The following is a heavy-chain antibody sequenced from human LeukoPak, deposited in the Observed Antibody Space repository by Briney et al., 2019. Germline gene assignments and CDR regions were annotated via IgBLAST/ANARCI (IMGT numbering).Heavy chain of an antibody. V-gene: IGHV4-39*07. CDR3: ARGSASSAHRY. D-gene: IGHD6-6*01. J-gene: IGHJ4*02. CDR1: GGSISSSSYY. CDR2: IYYSGST. Sequence: SETLSLTCTVSGGSISSSSYYWGWIRQPPGKGLEWIRSIYYSGSTYYNPSLKSRVTISVDTSKNQFSLKLSSVTAADTAVYYCARGSASSAHRYWGQGTLVTVSS.